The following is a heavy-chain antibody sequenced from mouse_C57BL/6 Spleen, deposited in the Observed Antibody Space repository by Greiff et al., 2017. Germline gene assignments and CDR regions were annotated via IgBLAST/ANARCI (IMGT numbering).Heavy chain of an antibody. CDR2: LNPNYGTT. V-gene: IGHV1-39*01. CDR3: TRVDGYYVAMDY. Sequence: VQLQQSGPELVKPGASVKISCKASGYSFTDYNMNWVKQSNGKSLEWIGVLNPNYGTTSYNQKFKGKATLTVDQSSSTAYMQLNSLTSEDSSVYDCTRVDGYYVAMDYWGQGTSVTVSS. D-gene: IGHD2-3*01. CDR1: GYSFTDYN. J-gene: IGHJ4*01.